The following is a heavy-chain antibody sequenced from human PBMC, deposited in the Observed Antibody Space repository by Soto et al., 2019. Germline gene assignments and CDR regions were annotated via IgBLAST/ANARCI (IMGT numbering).Heavy chain of an antibody. CDR2: IKGDGSDK. D-gene: IGHD3-16*01. Sequence: PGGSLRLSCAASGFAFNSYWMSWVRQAPGKGLEWVANIKGDGSDKYYVDSVKGRFTISRDNAKNSLYLQMNSLRAEDTAVYYCASLGRHGWGQGTTVTVSS. CDR1: GFAFNSYW. J-gene: IGHJ6*02. V-gene: IGHV3-7*01. CDR3: ASLGRHG.